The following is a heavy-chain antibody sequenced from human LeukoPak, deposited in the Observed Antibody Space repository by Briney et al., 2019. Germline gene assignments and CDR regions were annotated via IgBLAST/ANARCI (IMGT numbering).Heavy chain of an antibody. CDR3: ARESPTDCSGGSCYSRDAFDI. CDR2: IYTSGST. J-gene: IGHJ3*02. Sequence: SETLSLTCTVSGGSISSYYWSWIRQPAGKGLEWIGRIYTSGSTNYNPSLKSRVTISVDTSKNQFSLKLSSVTAADTAVYYCARESPTDCSGGSCYSRDAFDIWGQGTMVTVSS. CDR1: GGSISSYY. V-gene: IGHV4-4*07. D-gene: IGHD2-15*01.